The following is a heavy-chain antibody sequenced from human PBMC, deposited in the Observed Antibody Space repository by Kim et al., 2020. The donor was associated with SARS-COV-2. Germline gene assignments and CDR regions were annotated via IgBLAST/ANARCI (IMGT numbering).Heavy chain of an antibody. CDR3: ARGLRITIFGVVIIPGAFDI. Sequence: SETLSLTCTVSGGSISSYYWSWIRQPPGKGPEWIGYIYYSGSTNYNPSLKSRVTISVDTSKNQFSLKLSSVTAADTAVYYCARGLRITIFGVVIIPGAFDIWGQGTMVTVSS. CDR2: IYYSGST. CDR1: GGSISSYY. V-gene: IGHV4-59*01. J-gene: IGHJ3*02. D-gene: IGHD3-3*01.